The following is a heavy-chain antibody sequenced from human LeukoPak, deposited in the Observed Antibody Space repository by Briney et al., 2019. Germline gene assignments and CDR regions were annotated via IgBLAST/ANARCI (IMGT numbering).Heavy chain of an antibody. CDR2: VISHSGGT. J-gene: IGHJ4*02. CDR3: ARGYNYGRDY. CDR1: GYTFSGYN. V-gene: IGHV1-2*06. D-gene: IGHD5-18*01. Sequence: ASVKVSCKASGYTFSGYNMHWVRQAPGQGLEWMGRVISHSGGTNYAPRFQGRVTMTRDTSTSTAYMELSRLKSDDTAVYYCARGYNYGRDYWGQGTLVTVSS.